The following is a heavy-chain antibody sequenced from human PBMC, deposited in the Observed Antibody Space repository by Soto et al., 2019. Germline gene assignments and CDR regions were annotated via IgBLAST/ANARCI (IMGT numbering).Heavy chain of an antibody. CDR3: ARDRSPRYSSGWYYYYGMDV. CDR1: DGYSSSYY. V-gene: IGHV4-59*01. Sequence: PSEPLPLTCSVLDGYSSSYYWSCILQTPGKGLEWIGYIYYSGSTNYNPSLKSRVTISVDTSKNQFSLKLSSVTAADTAVYYCARDRSPRYSSGWYYYYGMDVWGQGTTVTVSS. D-gene: IGHD6-19*01. J-gene: IGHJ6*02. CDR2: IYYSGST.